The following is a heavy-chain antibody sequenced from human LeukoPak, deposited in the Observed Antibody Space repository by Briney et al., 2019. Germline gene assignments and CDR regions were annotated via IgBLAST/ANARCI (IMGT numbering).Heavy chain of an antibody. CDR1: GGSFSGYY. V-gene: IGHV4-34*01. CDR2: INHSGST. D-gene: IGHD5-12*01. CDR3: ARVKAYSGYGRYFDY. J-gene: IGHJ4*02. Sequence: SETLSLTWAVDGGSFSGYYWSWIRQPPGKGLEWIGEINHSGSTNYNPSLKSRVTISVDTSKNQFSLKLSSVTAADTAVYYCARVKAYSGYGRYFDYWGQGTLVTVSS.